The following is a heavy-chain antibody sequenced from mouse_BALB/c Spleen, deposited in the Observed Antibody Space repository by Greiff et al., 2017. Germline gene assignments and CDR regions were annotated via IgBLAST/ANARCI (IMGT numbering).Heavy chain of an antibody. J-gene: IGHJ2*01. Sequence: EVKVVESGPELVKPGASVKMSCKASGYTFTSYVMHWVKQKPGQGLEWIGYINPYNDGTKYNEKFKGKATLTSDKSSSTAYMELSSLTSEDSAVYYCARVTTVVFDYWGQGTTLTVSS. CDR2: INPYNDGT. V-gene: IGHV1-14*01. CDR3: ARVTTVVFDY. D-gene: IGHD1-1*01. CDR1: GYTFTSYV.